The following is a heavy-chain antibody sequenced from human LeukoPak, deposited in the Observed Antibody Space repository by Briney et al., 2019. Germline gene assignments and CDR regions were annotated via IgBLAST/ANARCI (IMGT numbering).Heavy chain of an antibody. CDR2: INSVGGRP. V-gene: IGHV3-74*01. D-gene: IGHD3/OR15-3a*01. CDR1: GLTPSNFS. J-gene: IGHJ4*02. CDR3: ASGQFRTGYYYDY. Sequence: GGSLRLSCPASGLTPSNFSMHWVRPAAGKGLVWVSRINSVGGRPSYTDSVKGRFTISRNNAENTLYLQMNSLTAEDTAVYFCASGQFRTGYYYDYWGLETLVTVSS.